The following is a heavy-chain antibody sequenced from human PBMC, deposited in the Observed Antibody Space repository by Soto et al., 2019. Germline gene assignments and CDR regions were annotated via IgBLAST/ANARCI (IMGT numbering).Heavy chain of an antibody. CDR1: GDTFSFYS. D-gene: IGHD3-10*01. J-gene: IGHJ4*02. V-gene: IGHV1-69*02. Sequence: QVQLVQSGAEVKKPGSSVKVSCKASGDTFSFYSINWVRQAPGLGLEWMGRFNPILSMSNSAQKFQGRVTLTADKSTSTAYMVLSILRSEDTAMDYCATSHGSGSRAFDYWGQGALVTVSS. CDR2: FNPILSMS. CDR3: ATSHGSGSRAFDY.